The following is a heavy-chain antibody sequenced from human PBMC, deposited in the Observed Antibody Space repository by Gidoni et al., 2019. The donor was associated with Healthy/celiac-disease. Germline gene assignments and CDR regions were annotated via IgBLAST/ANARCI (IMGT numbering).Heavy chain of an antibody. D-gene: IGHD3-22*01. V-gene: IGHV3-23*01. CDR1: GFTFSSYA. J-gene: IGHJ4*02. CDR3: AKVRSYDSSGYDY. Sequence: EVQLLESGGGLVQPGGSLRLSCAASGFTFSSYAMSWVRQAPGKGLGWVSAIGGSGGSTYYAYSVKGRFTISRDNSKNTLYQQMISLRAEDTAVYYCAKVRSYDSSGYDYWGQGTLVTVSS. CDR2: IGGSGGST.